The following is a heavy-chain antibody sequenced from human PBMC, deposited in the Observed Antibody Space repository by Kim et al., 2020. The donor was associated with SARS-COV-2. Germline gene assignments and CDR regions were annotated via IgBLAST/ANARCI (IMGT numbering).Heavy chain of an antibody. Sequence: ASVKVSCKASGYTFTSYYMHWVRQAPGQGLEWMGIINPSGGSTSYAQKFQGRVTMTRDTSTSTVYMELSSLRSEDTAVYYCARDVGSRGVPAAQMRYCSGGSCYSADGADYYFDYWGQGTLVTVSS. CDR1: GYTFTSYY. V-gene: IGHV1-46*01. CDR2: INPSGGST. D-gene: IGHD2-15*01. J-gene: IGHJ4*02. CDR3: ARDVGSRGVPAAQMRYCSGGSCYSADGADYYFDY.